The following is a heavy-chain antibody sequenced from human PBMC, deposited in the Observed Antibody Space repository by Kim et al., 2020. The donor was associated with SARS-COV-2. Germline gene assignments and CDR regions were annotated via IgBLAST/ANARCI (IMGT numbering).Heavy chain of an antibody. Sequence: SVKVSCKASGGTFSSYAISWVRQAPGQGLEWMGGIIPILGTANYAQKFQGRVTITADESTSTAYMELSSLRSEDTAVYYCARVEEGFGELLSYYYFDYWGQGTLVTVSS. CDR1: GGTFSSYA. V-gene: IGHV1-69*13. CDR3: ARVEEGFGELLSYYYFDY. J-gene: IGHJ4*02. CDR2: IIPILGTA. D-gene: IGHD3-10*01.